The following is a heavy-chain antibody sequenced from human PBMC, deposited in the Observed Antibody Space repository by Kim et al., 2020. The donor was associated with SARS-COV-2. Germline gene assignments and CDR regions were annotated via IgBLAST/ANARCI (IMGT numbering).Heavy chain of an antibody. D-gene: IGHD1-26*01. CDR3: TRMGGMLDRGGY. J-gene: IGHJ4*02. CDR2: IRSKANSYAT. CDR1: GFTFSGSA. V-gene: IGHV3-73*01. Sequence: GGSLRLSCAASGFTFSGSAMHWVRQASGKGLEWVGRIRSKANSYATAYAASVKGRFTISRDDSKNTAYLQMNSLKTEDTAVYYCTRMGGMLDRGGYWGQGTLVTVSS.